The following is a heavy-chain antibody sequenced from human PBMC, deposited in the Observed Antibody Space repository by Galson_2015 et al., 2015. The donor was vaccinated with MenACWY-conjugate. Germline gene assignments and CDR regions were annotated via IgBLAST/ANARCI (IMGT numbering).Heavy chain of an antibody. V-gene: IGHV5-51*01. CDR3: ARTGISEADY. J-gene: IGHJ4*02. CDR2: IYPGDSDT. Sequence: QSGAEVTKPGESLQISCTGSGCWFTAYWVGWVRQMPGKGLEWMGAIYPGDSDTRYSPPFQGQVTMSADKSISTAYLQWSSLKASDTAMYYCARTGISEADYWGQGTLVTVSS. D-gene: IGHD4-23*01. CDR1: GCWFTAYW.